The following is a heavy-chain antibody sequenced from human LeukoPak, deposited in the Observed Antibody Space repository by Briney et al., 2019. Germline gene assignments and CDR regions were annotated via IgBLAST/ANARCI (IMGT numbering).Heavy chain of an antibody. V-gene: IGHV4-4*07. CDR1: GGSISSYH. Sequence: SETLSPTCTLSGGSISSYHWSWIRQPAGKGLEWIGRIYNSGSTNYNPSLKSRVTMSVDTSKNQFSLKLSSVTAADTAVYYCTRAYDYGSSNWFDPWGQGTLVTVSS. CDR2: IYNSGST. CDR3: TRAYDYGSSNWFDP. J-gene: IGHJ5*02. D-gene: IGHD4-17*01.